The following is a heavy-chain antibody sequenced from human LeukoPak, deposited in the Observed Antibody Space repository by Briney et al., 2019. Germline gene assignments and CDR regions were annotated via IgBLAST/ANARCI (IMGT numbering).Heavy chain of an antibody. CDR3: ARDEGCSYGSGHFDY. CDR2: INPSGGST. J-gene: IGHJ4*02. D-gene: IGHD5-18*01. CDR1: GYTFTSYY. Sequence: ASVKVSCKASGYTFTSYYMHWVRQAPGQGLEWMGIINPSGGSTSYAQKFQGRVTMTRDTSTSTVYMELSSLRSEDTAVYYCARDEGCSYGSGHFDYWGQGTLVTVSS. V-gene: IGHV1-46*03.